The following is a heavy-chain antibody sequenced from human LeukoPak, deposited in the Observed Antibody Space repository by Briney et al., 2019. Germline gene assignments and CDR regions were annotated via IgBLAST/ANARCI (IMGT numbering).Heavy chain of an antibody. CDR1: GLTFSSYS. CDR2: ISSSSSYI. J-gene: IGHJ4*02. Sequence: GGSLRLSCAASGLTFSSYSMNWVRQAPGKGLEWVSSISSSSSYIYYADSVKGRFTISRDNAKNSLYLQMNSLRAEDTAVYYCARGGYSSLSPDYWGQGTLVTVSS. CDR3: ARGGYSSLSPDY. V-gene: IGHV3-21*01. D-gene: IGHD6-6*01.